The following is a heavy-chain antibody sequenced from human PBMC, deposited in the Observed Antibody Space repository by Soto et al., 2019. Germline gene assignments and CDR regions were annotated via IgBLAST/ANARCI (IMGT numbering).Heavy chain of an antibody. J-gene: IGHJ4*02. CDR1: GGTFSSYA. CDR3: ATGKDPSIAVAGTGPFDY. Sequence: SVKVSCKASGGTFSSYAISWVRRAPGQGLEWMGGIIPIFGTANYAQKFQGRVTITAEESTSTAYMELSSLRSEDTAVYYCATGKDPSIAVAGTGPFDYWGQGTPVTVSS. CDR2: IIPIFGTA. V-gene: IGHV1-69*13. D-gene: IGHD6-19*01.